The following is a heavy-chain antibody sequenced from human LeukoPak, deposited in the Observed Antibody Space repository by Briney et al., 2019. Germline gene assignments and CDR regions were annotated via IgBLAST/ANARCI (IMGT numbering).Heavy chain of an antibody. CDR3: ARGRRYCSGGSCYSVIHYYYMDV. D-gene: IGHD2-15*01. V-gene: IGHV4-61*08. Sequence: PSETLSLTCTVSGGSFSSGGYYWSWIRQPPGKGLEWIGYIYYSGSTNYNPSLKSRVTISVDTSKIQFSLKLSSVTAADTAVYYCARGRRYCSGGSCYSVIHYYYMDVWGKGTTVTISS. CDR2: IYYSGST. CDR1: GGSFSSGGYY. J-gene: IGHJ6*03.